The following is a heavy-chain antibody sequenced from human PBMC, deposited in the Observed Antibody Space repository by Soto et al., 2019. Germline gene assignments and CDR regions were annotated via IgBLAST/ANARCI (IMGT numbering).Heavy chain of an antibody. V-gene: IGHV3-74*01. CDR1: GFTFSNYW. D-gene: IGHD2-2*02. CDR3: ASATIYTNTWRNALDL. J-gene: IGHJ3*01. Sequence: GGSLRLSCAGSGFTFSNYWMHWVRQAPGKGLVWVSRINSDGGSINYADSVKGRFTVSRDNAKNTLYLQMSSLTAEDTAVYYCASATIYTNTWRNALDLWGQGTMVTVSS. CDR2: INSDGGSI.